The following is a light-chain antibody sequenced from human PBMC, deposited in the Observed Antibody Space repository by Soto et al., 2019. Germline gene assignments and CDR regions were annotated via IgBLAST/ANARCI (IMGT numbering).Light chain of an antibody. V-gene: IGKV4-1*01. CDR2: LAS. J-gene: IGKJ3*01. CDR3: QQYYTTPLT. CDR1: QSVLYSSNNKNY. Sequence: DIVLTQSPDSLAVSLGERATFNCKSSQSVLYSSNNKNYLAWYQQKPGQPPKLVIYLASTRESGVPDRFSGSRSGTDFTLTISSLQSEDVAVYYCQQYYTTPLTFGPGTKVDIK.